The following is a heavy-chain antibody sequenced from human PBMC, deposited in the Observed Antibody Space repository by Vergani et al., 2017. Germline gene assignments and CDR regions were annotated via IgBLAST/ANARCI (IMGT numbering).Heavy chain of an antibody. J-gene: IGHJ4*02. V-gene: IGHV1-18*01. Sequence: QVQLVQSGAEVKKPGASVRVSCKASDYTFTNYGISWVRQAPGQGLEWMGWISAYNGDTNYAQKLHGRVTMTTDASTSTAYMELRSLRSDDTAVYYCARALAGRQWLAASGFDSWGQGTLVTVSS. CDR3: ARALAGRQWLAASGFDS. CDR1: DYTFTNYG. CDR2: ISAYNGDT. D-gene: IGHD6-19*01.